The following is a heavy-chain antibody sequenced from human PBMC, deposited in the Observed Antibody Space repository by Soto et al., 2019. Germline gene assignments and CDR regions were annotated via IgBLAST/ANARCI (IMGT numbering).Heavy chain of an antibody. Sequence: SETLSLTCTVSGGSISIYYWSWIRQPAGKGLEWIGRIYTSGSTNYNPSLKSRVTMSVDTSKNQFSLNLNFVTAADTAVYYCARGDHGPRRFYFDTWGQGTLVTVSS. CDR1: GGSISIYY. CDR2: IYTSGST. D-gene: IGHD2-8*01. CDR3: ARGDHGPRRFYFDT. J-gene: IGHJ4*02. V-gene: IGHV4-4*07.